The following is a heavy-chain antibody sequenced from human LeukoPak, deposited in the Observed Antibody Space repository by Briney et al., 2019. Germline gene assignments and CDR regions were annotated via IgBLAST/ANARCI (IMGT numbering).Heavy chain of an antibody. Sequence: SETLSLTCTVSGGSISSGGYYWSWIRQHPGKGLEWIGYIYYSGSTYYNPSLKSRVTISVDTSKNQFSLKLSSVTAADTAVYYCASQAGSQIGHNWFDPWGQGTLVTVSS. D-gene: IGHD3-10*01. J-gene: IGHJ5*02. V-gene: IGHV4-31*03. CDR3: ASQAGSQIGHNWFDP. CDR1: GGSISSGGYY. CDR2: IYYSGST.